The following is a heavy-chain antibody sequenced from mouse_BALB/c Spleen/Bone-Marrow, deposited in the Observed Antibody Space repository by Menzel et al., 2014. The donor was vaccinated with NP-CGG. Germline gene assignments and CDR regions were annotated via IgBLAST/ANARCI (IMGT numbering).Heavy chain of an antibody. CDR3: TIRYYAMDY. V-gene: IGHV1-4*01. Sequence: VMLVESGAELARPGASVKMSCQASGYTFTRYTMHWEKQGPGQGLEWIGYINPSSAYTNYNQKFKDKATLTADKSSSTAYMQLSSLTSEDSAVYYCTIRYYAMDYWGQGTSVTVSS. J-gene: IGHJ4*01. D-gene: IGHD1-1*01. CDR1: GYTFTRYT. CDR2: INPSSAYT.